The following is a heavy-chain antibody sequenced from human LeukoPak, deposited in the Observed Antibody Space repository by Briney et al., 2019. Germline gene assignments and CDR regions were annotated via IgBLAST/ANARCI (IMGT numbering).Heavy chain of an antibody. D-gene: IGHD1-26*01. V-gene: IGHV3-23*01. CDR1: GFTVSSNS. CDR3: AKIAETSGIYGQGYDY. Sequence: PGGSLRLSCTVSGFTVSSNSMSWVRQAPGKRLEWVSGISGSGDNTHNADFVKGRFTISRDNSKNTLYLQMNSLRAEDTAVYYCAKIAETSGIYGQGYDYWGQGTLVTVSS. J-gene: IGHJ4*02. CDR2: ISGSGDNT.